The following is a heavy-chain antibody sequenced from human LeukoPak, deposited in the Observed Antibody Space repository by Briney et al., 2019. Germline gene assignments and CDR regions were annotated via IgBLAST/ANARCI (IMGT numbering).Heavy chain of an antibody. CDR3: AKDPYRYYGPGGNDP. CDR1: GFTFSSYW. Sequence: PGGSLRLSCAASGFTFSSYWMSWVRQAPGKGLEWVANIKQDGSEKYYVDSVKGRFTISRDNAKNSLYLQMNSLRAEDTAVYYCAKDPYRYYGPGGNDPWGQGTLVTVSS. CDR2: IKQDGSEK. J-gene: IGHJ5*02. D-gene: IGHD3-10*01. V-gene: IGHV3-7*01.